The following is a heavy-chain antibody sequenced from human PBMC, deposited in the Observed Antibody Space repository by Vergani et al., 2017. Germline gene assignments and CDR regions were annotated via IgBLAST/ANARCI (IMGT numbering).Heavy chain of an antibody. CDR1: GFTFTSYG. J-gene: IGHJ4*02. CDR3: AKDRPRDWETPLFLFDY. D-gene: IGHD1-26*01. V-gene: IGHV3-23*01. Sequence: DVQLLESGGGLVQPGESLRLSCTVSGFTFTSYGISWVRQAPGKGLEWVSGISASGGSTYYTDSVKGRFIISSDISKNTLYLQMSSLRADDTAVYYCAKDRPRDWETPLFLFDYWGQGTLVAVSS. CDR2: ISASGGST.